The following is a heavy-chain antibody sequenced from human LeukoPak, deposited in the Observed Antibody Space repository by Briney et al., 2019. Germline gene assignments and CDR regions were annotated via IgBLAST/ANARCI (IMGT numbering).Heavy chain of an antibody. D-gene: IGHD4-23*01. Sequence: PGGSLRLSCAASGFTVSSNYMSWVRQAPGKGLEWVSVIYSGGTTNYADSVKGRFIISRDNSKNTLYLQMNSLKDEDTAVYFCARALQLHWYFDLWGRGALVTVSS. CDR1: GFTVSSNY. J-gene: IGHJ2*01. CDR2: IYSGGTT. CDR3: ARALQLHWYFDL. V-gene: IGHV3-53*01.